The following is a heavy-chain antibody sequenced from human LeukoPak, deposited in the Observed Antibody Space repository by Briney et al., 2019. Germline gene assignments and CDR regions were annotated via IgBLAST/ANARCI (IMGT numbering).Heavy chain of an antibody. V-gene: IGHV3-33*01. CDR3: ARSAQLGYYYYYMDV. CDR2: IWYDGSNK. J-gene: IGHJ6*03. Sequence: AGGSLRLSCAASGFTFSSYGMHWVRQAPGKGLEWVAVIWYDGSNKYYADSVKGRFTISRDNSKNTLYLQMNSLRAEDTAVYYCARSAQLGYYYYYMDVWGKGTMVTVSS. CDR1: GFTFSSYG. D-gene: IGHD1-1*01.